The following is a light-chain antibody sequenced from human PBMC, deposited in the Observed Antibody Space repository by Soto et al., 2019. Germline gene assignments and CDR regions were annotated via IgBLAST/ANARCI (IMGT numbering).Light chain of an antibody. J-gene: IGKJ3*01. Sequence: EIVLTQSPGTLSLSPGERATLSCRASQSVSSSYLAWYQQKPGQAPRLLIYGASSRATGIPDRFSGSGSETDFTLTICRLEPEDFAVYFCQQYGSSSFTFGPGTKVDIK. CDR2: GAS. CDR1: QSVSSSY. V-gene: IGKV3-20*01. CDR3: QQYGSSSFT.